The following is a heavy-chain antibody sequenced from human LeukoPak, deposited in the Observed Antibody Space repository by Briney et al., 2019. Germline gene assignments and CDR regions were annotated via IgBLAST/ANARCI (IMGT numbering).Heavy chain of an antibody. V-gene: IGHV3-48*03. Sequence: GGSLRLSCAASGFTFSSFEMHWLRQAPVKGLEWVSYISSNGRTTFYADSVKGRFTISRDNAKNSLYLQMNSLRAEDTAVYYCARGYRAGYNYDYWGQGTLVTVSS. CDR2: ISSNGRTT. D-gene: IGHD5-24*01. CDR1: GFTFSSFE. CDR3: ARGYRAGYNYDY. J-gene: IGHJ4*02.